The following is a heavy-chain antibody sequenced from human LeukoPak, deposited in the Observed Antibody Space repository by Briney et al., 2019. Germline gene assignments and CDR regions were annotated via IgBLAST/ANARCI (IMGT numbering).Heavy chain of an antibody. V-gene: IGHV4-30-4*08. D-gene: IGHD3-3*01. CDR1: GGSISSGDYY. J-gene: IGHJ5*02. Sequence: SETLSLTCTVSGGSISSGDYYWIWIRQPPGKGREWIGYIYYSGSTYYNPSLKSPVTISVDTTKNQFSLKLSSVTAADTAVYYCASSRIMIFGVVNWFDPWGQGTLVTVSS. CDR3: ASSRIMIFGVVNWFDP. CDR2: IYYSGST.